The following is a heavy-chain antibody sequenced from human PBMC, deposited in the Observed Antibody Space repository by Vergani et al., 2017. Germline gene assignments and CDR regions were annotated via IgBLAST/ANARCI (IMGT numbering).Heavy chain of an antibody. D-gene: IGHD1-14*01. J-gene: IGHJ6*03. CDR2: IKSKTDGGTT. Sequence: EVQLVESGGGLVQSGGSLRLSCAASGFTLSNYEMNWVRQAPGEGLEWVGRIKSKTDGGTTDYAAPVKGRFTISRDDSKNTLYLQMNSLKTEDTAVYYCTTDFNRGRDYYYYYMDVWGKGTTVTVSS. CDR3: TTDFNRGRDYYYYYMDV. CDR1: GFTLSNYE. V-gene: IGHV3-15*01.